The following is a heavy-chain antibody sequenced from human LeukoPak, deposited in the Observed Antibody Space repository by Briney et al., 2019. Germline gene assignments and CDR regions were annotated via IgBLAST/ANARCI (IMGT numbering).Heavy chain of an antibody. CDR1: GDSVSSKSAT. Sequence: SQTLSLTCAISGDSVSSKSATWNWIRQSPSRGLEWLGKTYYRSKWNNDYALSVESRITINPDTVKNQFSLHLDSVTPEDTAVYFCARDPRISSGWYFDDWGQGTLVTVSS. CDR3: ARDPRISSGWYFDD. V-gene: IGHV6-1*01. J-gene: IGHJ4*02. D-gene: IGHD6-25*01. CDR2: TYYRSKWNN.